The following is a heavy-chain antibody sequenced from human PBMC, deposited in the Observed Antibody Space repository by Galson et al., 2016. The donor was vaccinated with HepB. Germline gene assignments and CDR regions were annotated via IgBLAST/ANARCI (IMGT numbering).Heavy chain of an antibody. V-gene: IGHV3-21*01. Sequence: SLRLSCAASGFSFRSYNMNWVRQAPGRGLEWVSSINYSGSYIFYADSVKGRLTHSRQNAKNSLYLQMNGLRAEDTAVYYSSTGEDSRGYYRDFDYRGQGTLVTVSS. CDR1: GFSFRSYN. CDR3: STGEDSRGYYRDFDY. J-gene: IGHJ4*02. CDR2: INYSGSYI. D-gene: IGHD3-22*01.